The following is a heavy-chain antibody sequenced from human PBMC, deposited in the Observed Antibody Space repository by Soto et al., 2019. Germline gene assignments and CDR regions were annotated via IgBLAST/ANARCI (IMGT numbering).Heavy chain of an antibody. CDR2: ISYDGSNK. Sequence: QVQLVESGGGVVQPGRSLRLSCAACGFTFSSYAMHWVRQAPGKGLEWVAVISYDGSNKYYADSVQGRFTISKDNYKNTLDPTMNRLRPEDTAVYCCASLAGYFDYWGQGTLVTVSS. J-gene: IGHJ4*02. CDR1: GFTFSSYA. V-gene: IGHV3-30-3*01. CDR3: ASLAGYFDY.